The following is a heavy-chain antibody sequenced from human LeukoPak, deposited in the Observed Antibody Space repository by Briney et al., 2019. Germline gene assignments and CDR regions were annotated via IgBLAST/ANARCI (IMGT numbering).Heavy chain of an antibody. D-gene: IGHD1-26*01. CDR1: GFTFSSYG. CDR3: AKDYSGSYLVVDAFDI. J-gene: IGHJ3*02. CDR2: ISYDGSNK. V-gene: IGHV3-30*18. Sequence: GGSLRLSCAASGFTFSSYGMHWVRQAPGKGLEWVAVISYDGSNKYYADSVKGRFTISRDNSKNTLYLQMNSLRAEDTAVYYCAKDYSGSYLVVDAFDIWGQGTMVTVSS.